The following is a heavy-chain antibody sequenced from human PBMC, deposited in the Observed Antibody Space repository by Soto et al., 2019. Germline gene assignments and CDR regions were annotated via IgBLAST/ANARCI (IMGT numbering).Heavy chain of an antibody. CDR2: VYYNENT. CDR3: ARRERYYGSPGWFDP. D-gene: IGHD3-10*01. V-gene: IGHV4-39*01. CDR1: GASITNFAYY. J-gene: IGHJ5*01. Sequence: SETLSLTCFVSGASITNFAYYWGWIRQHPGKGLEWIGTVYYNENTNYNPSLKSRVAISVDTAKNQFSLNLRSVTAADTAIYFCARRERYYGSPGWFDPWGQGTLVTVSS.